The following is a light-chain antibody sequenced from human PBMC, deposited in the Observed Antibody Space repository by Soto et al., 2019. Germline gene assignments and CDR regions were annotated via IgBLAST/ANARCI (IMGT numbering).Light chain of an antibody. Sequence: DIQMNQSPSSLSASVGDRVTITCRASQSISSYLNWYQQKPGKAPKLLIYAASSLQSGVPSRFSSSGSGTDLTLTISSLQPEDFATYYCQQSYSTLWTFGQGTKVEIK. CDR1: QSISSY. CDR2: AAS. J-gene: IGKJ1*01. CDR3: QQSYSTLWT. V-gene: IGKV1-39*01.